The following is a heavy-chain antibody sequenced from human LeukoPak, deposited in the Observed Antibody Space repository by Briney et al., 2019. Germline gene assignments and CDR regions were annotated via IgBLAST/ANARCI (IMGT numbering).Heavy chain of an antibody. CDR1: GGTFSSYA. D-gene: IGHD3-9*01. CDR3: ASGEYYDILTGYSCYFDY. J-gene: IGHJ4*02. CDR2: IIPIFGTA. Sequence: SVKVSCKASGGTFSSYAISWVRQAPGQGLEWMGGIIPIFGTANYAQKFQGRVTITADESTSTAYMELSSLRSEDTAVYYCASGEYYDILTGYSCYFDYWGQGTLVTVSS. V-gene: IGHV1-69*13.